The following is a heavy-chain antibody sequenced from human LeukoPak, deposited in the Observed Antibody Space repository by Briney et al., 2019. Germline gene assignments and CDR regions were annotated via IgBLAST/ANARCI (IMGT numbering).Heavy chain of an antibody. CDR2: MNPNSGNT. CDR3: ARGPIVGATTGHYFDY. V-gene: IGHV1-8*01. CDR1: GYTFTSYD. D-gene: IGHD1-26*01. Sequence: GASVKVSCKASGYTFTSYDINWVRQATGQGLEWMGWMNPNSGNTGYAQKFQGRVTMTRNTSISTAYMELSSLRSEDTAVYYCARGPIVGATTGHYFDYWGQGTLVTVSS. J-gene: IGHJ4*02.